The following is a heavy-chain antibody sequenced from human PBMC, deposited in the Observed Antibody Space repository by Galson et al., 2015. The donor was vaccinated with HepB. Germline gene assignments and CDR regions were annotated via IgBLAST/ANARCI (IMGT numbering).Heavy chain of an antibody. CDR1: GFTFSDYY. D-gene: IGHD6-13*01. V-gene: IGHV3-11*04. Sequence: SLRLSCAASGFTFSDYYMSWIRQAPGKGLEWVSYISSSGSSIYCAESVKGRFTISRDNSKNTLYLQMNSLRHDDTAVFYCARERVATAGWFDPWGQGTLVTVSS. CDR3: ARERVATAGWFDP. J-gene: IGHJ5*02. CDR2: ISSSGSSI.